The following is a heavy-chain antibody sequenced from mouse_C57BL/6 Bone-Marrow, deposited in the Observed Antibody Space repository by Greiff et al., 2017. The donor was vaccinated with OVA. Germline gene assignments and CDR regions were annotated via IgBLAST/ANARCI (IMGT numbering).Heavy chain of an antibody. V-gene: IGHV7-1*01. J-gene: IGHJ1*03. D-gene: IGHD1-1*01. CDR1: GFTFSDFY. CDR3: ARDARGDGYWYFDV. CDR2: SRNKANDYTT. Sequence: DVMLVESGGGLVQSGRSLRLSCATSGFTFSDFYMEWVRQAPGKGLEWIAASRNKANDYTTEYSASVKGRFIVSRDTSQSILYLQMNALRAEDTAIYYCARDARGDGYWYFDVWGTGTTVTVSS.